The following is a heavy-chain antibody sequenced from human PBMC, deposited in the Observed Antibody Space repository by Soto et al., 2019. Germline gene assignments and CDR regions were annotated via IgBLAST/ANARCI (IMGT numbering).Heavy chain of an antibody. CDR3: ASQNGGRYFDVRGLDY. CDR2: ISYDGSNK. Sequence: PGGSLRLSCAASGFTFSSYGMHWVRQAPGKGPEWVAVISYDGSNKYYADSVKGRFTISRDNSKNTLYLQMNSLRAEDTAVYYCASQNGGRYFDVRGLDYWGQGTLVTVSS. D-gene: IGHD3-9*01. CDR1: GFTFSSYG. V-gene: IGHV3-30*03. J-gene: IGHJ4*02.